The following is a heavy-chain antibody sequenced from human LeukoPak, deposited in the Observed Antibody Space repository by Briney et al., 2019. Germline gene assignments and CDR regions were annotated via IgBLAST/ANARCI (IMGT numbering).Heavy chain of an antibody. CDR3: MTAAGYNFGLY. J-gene: IGHJ4*02. CDR2: LYIGGNT. D-gene: IGHD5-18*01. V-gene: IGHV3-53*01. Sequence: GGSLRLSCAASGFTFSSYSMNWVRQAPGKGLEWVSALYIGGNTYYADSVRGRFTISRDNSKNTLYLQMNSLRAEDTAIYYCMTAAGYNFGLYWGQGTLVTVSS. CDR1: GFTFSSYS.